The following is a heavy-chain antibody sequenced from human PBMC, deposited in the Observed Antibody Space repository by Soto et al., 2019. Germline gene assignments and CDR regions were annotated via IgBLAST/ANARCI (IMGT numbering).Heavy chain of an antibody. V-gene: IGHV5-51*03. Sequence: EVQLVQSGAEVKKAGESLKISCKGSGFRFTSDWIAWVRPMPGKGLEWMGIIYPDDSDTRYSPAFQGQVTISADKTISTAFLQWGSPKASDTAMYYCARIDYPDSFDFYYHMDVWGTGTTVTVSS. J-gene: IGHJ6*03. CDR1: GFRFTSDW. D-gene: IGHD2-15*01. CDR2: IYPDDSDT. CDR3: ARIDYPDSFDFYYHMDV.